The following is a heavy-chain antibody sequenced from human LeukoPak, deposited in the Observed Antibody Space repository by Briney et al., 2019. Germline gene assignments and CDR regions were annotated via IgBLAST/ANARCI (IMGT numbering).Heavy chain of an antibody. CDR3: ARNREGGSSWPNFDY. V-gene: IGHV4-61*01. Sequence: SETLSLTCTVSGGSVSSGSYYWSWIRQPPGQGLEWIGYVYYSGSTNYNPSLKSRVTISVDTSKNQFSLRLKSVTAADTAIHYCARNREGGSSWPNFDYWGQGSLVTVSS. CDR1: GGSVSSGSYY. J-gene: IGHJ4*02. CDR2: VYYSGST. D-gene: IGHD6-13*01.